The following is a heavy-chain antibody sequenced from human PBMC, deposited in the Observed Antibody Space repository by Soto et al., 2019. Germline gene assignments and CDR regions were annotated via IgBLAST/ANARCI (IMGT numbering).Heavy chain of an antibody. CDR3: ARIPYYYYGSGSYGAPYYGMDV. V-gene: IGHV4-39*01. CDR1: GGSISSSSYY. J-gene: IGHJ6*02. Sequence: SETLSLTCTVSGGSISSSSYYWGWIRQPPGKGLEWIGSIYYSGSTYYNPSLKSRVAISVDTSKNQFSLKLSSVTAADTAVYYCARIPYYYYGSGSYGAPYYGMDVWGQGTTVTVSS. D-gene: IGHD3-10*01. CDR2: IYYSGST.